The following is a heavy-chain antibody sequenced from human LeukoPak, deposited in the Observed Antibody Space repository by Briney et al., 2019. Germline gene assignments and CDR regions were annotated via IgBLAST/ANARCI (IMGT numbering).Heavy chain of an antibody. D-gene: IGHD3-22*01. Sequence: GGSLRLSCAASGFTFSSYGMHWVRQAPGKGMEWVAVISYDGSEQYYADSVKGRFTISRDNSKNTLYLQMNSLRTEDTAVYYCAKDLRDDRRSYYFDSWGLGTLVSVSS. CDR2: ISYDGSEQ. CDR3: AKDLRDDRRSYYFDS. CDR1: GFTFSSYG. J-gene: IGHJ4*02. V-gene: IGHV3-30*18.